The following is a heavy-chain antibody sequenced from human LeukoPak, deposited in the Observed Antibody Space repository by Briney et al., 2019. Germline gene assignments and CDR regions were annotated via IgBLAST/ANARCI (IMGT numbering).Heavy chain of an antibody. CDR2: ISGSGGST. D-gene: IGHD1-26*01. CDR3: AKHPIVGATGNFDY. V-gene: IGHV3-23*01. J-gene: IGHJ4*02. Sequence: GGSLRLSCAASGFTFSNYAMSWVRQAPGKGLEWVSDISGSGGSTYYADSVKGRFTISRDNSKDTLDLQMNSLRAEDTAVCYCAKHPIVGATGNFDYWGQGTLVTVSS. CDR1: GFTFSNYA.